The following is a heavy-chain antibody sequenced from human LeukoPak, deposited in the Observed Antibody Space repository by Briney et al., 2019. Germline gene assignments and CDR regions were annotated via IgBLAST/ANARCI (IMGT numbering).Heavy chain of an antibody. Sequence: GASVKVSCKASGYTFTSYAMHWVRQAPGQRLEWMGWINAGNGNTKYSQKFQGRVTITRDTSASTAYMELGSLRSEDTAVYYCARVLEWLTQYYFDYWGQGTLVTVSS. V-gene: IGHV1-3*01. D-gene: IGHD6-19*01. CDR3: ARVLEWLTQYYFDY. J-gene: IGHJ4*02. CDR2: INAGNGNT. CDR1: GYTFTSYA.